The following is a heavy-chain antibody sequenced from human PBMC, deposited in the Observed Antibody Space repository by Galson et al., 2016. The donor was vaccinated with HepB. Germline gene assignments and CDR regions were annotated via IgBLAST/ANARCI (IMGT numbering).Heavy chain of an antibody. V-gene: IGHV3-21*01. CDR1: GFTLSSYN. CDR2: MTSTNYR. J-gene: IGHJ4*02. D-gene: IGHD3-3*01. CDR3: AKDWSTISLDYFDS. Sequence: SLRLSCAASGFTLSSYNMNWVRQAPGKGLEWVSSMTSTNYRYYADSVRGRFTISRDNAKNSLYLQMNSLRAEDTAVYYCAKDWSTISLDYFDSWGQGTLVTVSS.